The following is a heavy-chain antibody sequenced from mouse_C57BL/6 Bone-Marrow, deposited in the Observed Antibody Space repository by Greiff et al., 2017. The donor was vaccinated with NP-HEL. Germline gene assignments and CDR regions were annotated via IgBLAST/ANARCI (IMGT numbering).Heavy chain of an antibody. CDR2: INPNNGGT. CDR3: ARSGYYDYDLCYFDY. CDR1: GYTFTDYN. J-gene: IGHJ2*01. Sequence: EVQLVESGPELVKPGASVKIPCKASGYTFTDYNMDWVKQSHGKSLEWIGDINPNNGGTIYNQKFKGKATLTVDKSSSTAYMELRSLTSEDTAVYYCARSGYYDYDLCYFDYWGQGTTLTVSS. V-gene: IGHV1-18*01. D-gene: IGHD2-4*01.